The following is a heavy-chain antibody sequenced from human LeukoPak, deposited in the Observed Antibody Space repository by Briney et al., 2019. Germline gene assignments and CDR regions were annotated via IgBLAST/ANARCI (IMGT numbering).Heavy chain of an antibody. CDR1: GGSISSYY. Sequence: SETLSLTCTVSGGSISSYYWSWIRQPPGKGLEGIGYIYYSGSTNYNPSLKSRVTISVYTSKNQFSLKLSSVTAADTAVYYCARGYDSPYYYMDVWGKGTTVTVSS. D-gene: IGHD3-3*01. CDR3: ARGYDSPYYYMDV. CDR2: IYYSGST. J-gene: IGHJ6*03. V-gene: IGHV4-59*01.